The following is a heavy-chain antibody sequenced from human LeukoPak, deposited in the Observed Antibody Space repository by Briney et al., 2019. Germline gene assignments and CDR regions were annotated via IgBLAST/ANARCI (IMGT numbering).Heavy chain of an antibody. J-gene: IGHJ6*02. CDR3: ASDDSSGYYSPSGYGMDV. CDR2: IWYDGSNK. CDR1: GFTFSSYG. D-gene: IGHD3-22*01. V-gene: IGHV3-33*01. Sequence: GRSLRLSCAASGFTFSSYGMHWVRQAPGKGLEWVAVIWYDGSNKYYADSVKGRFTISRDNSKNTLYLQMNSLRAEDTAAYYCASDDSSGYYSPSGYGMDVWGQGTTVTVSS.